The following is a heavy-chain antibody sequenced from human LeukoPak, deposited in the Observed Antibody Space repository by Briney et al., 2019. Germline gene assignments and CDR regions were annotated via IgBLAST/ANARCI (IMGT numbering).Heavy chain of an antibody. CDR3: ARDRGYSYGKGEFDY. J-gene: IGHJ4*02. V-gene: IGHV4-59*01. Sequence: PSETLSLTCTVSGGSIGSYYWSWIRQPPGKGLEWIGYIYYSGSTNYNPSLKSRVTISVDTSKNQFSLKLSPVTAADTAVYYCARDRGYSYGKGEFDYWGQGTLVTVSS. CDR1: GGSIGSYY. D-gene: IGHD5-18*01. CDR2: IYYSGST.